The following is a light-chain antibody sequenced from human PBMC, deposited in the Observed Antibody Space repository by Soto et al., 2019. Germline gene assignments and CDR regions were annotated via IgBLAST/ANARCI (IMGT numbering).Light chain of an antibody. CDR3: QQCGNSPPT. J-gene: IGKJ4*01. CDR2: GAS. Sequence: EIVLTQSPGTLSLSPGERATLSCRASQSVSSTYLAWYQHKPGQAPRLLIYGASSRATGIPDRFSGSGSGTDFTLTISRLEPEDFAVYYCQQCGNSPPTFGGGTKVEI. V-gene: IGKV3-20*01. CDR1: QSVSSTY.